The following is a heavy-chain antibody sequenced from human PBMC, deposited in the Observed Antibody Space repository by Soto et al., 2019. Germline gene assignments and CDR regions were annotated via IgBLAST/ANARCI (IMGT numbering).Heavy chain of an antibody. CDR3: AKDTGGYCSGGSCYQPDY. CDR2: ISGSGGST. J-gene: IGHJ4*02. Sequence: GGSLRLSCAASGFTFSSYAMSWVRQAPGKGLEWVSAISGSGGSTYYADSVKGRFTISRDNSKNTLYLQMNSLRAEDTAVYYCAKDTGGYCSGGSCYQPDYWGQGTLVTVSS. D-gene: IGHD2-15*01. V-gene: IGHV3-23*01. CDR1: GFTFSSYA.